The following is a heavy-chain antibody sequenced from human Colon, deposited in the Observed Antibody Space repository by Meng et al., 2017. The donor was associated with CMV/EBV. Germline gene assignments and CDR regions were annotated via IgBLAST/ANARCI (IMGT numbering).Heavy chain of an antibody. CDR2: FSRGFT. CDR3: VRGSDFRYGMDV. Sequence: GESLKISCAASGFSFSSDTMNWVRQAPGKGLEWVSSFSRGFTYYADSVKGRFIISRDNAQDAVHLQMNSLRAEDTAVYYCVRGSDFRYGMDVWDQGTTVTVSS. CDR1: GFSFSSDT. D-gene: IGHD3-3*01. J-gene: IGHJ6*02. V-gene: IGHV3-21*04.